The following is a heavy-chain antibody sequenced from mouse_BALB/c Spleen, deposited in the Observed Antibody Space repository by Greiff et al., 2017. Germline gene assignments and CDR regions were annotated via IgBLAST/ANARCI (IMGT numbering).Heavy chain of an antibody. D-gene: IGHD2-3*01. J-gene: IGHJ4*01. CDR1: GFNIKDTY. V-gene: IGHV14-3*02. CDR3: AQRRYDGYAMDY. Sequence: EVQLQQSEAELVKPGASVKLSCTASGFNIKDTYMHWVKQRPEQGLEWIGRIDPANGNTKYDPKFQGKATITADTSSNTAYLQLSSLTSEDTAVYYCAQRRYDGYAMDYWGQGTSVTVSS. CDR2: IDPANGNT.